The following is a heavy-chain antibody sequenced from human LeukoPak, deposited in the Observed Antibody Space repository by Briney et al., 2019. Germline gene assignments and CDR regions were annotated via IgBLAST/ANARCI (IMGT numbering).Heavy chain of an antibody. CDR2: INPNSGNT. CDR3: ARGLSDFDSSGWYYYYYYMDV. CDR1: GYTFTSYD. V-gene: IGHV1-8*03. D-gene: IGHD6-19*01. Sequence: ASVKVSCKASGYTFTSYDINWVRQATGQGLEWMGWINPNSGNTGYAQKFQGRVTITRNTSISTAYMELSSLRSEDTAVYYCARGLSDFDSSGWYYYYYYMDVWGKGTTVTVSS. J-gene: IGHJ6*03.